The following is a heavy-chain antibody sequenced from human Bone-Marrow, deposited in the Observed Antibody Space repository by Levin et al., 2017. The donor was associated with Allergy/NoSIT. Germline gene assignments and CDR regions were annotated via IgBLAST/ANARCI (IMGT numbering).Heavy chain of an antibody. Sequence: SQTLSLTCTVSGGSISSSSYDWSWIRQPPGKGLEWIGSIFYSGRTYFNPSLKSRVTMSVDTSKNQFSLKLTSVTAADTAVFYCARASSSSGVIGYFGLDVWGQGTTVTVSS. J-gene: IGHJ6*02. CDR1: GGSISSSSYD. D-gene: IGHD6-6*01. CDR2: IFYSGRT. V-gene: IGHV4-39*07. CDR3: ARASSSSGVIGYFGLDV.